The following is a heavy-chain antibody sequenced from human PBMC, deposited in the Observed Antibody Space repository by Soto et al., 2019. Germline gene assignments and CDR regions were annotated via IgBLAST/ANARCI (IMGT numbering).Heavy chain of an antibody. CDR2: ISVNNGNT. CDR3: ARDPRIYYYDTTGSPIDN. D-gene: IGHD3-22*01. J-gene: IGHJ4*02. Sequence: ASVKVSCKASGYTFTSYSVSWVRQAPGQGLEWMGWISVNNGNTNYAQKFQGRVTMTTDTYTSTAYMELRCLKSDDTAVYYCARDPRIYYYDTTGSPIDNWGPGTLVTVPS. CDR1: GYTFTSYS. V-gene: IGHV1-18*01.